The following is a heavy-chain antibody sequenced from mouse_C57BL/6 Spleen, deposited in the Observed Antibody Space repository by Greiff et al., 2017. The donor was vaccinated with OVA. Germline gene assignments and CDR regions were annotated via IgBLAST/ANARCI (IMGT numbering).Heavy chain of an antibody. Sequence: EVQVVESGGGLVQPGGSMKLSCVASGFTFSNYWMNWVRQSPEKGLEWVAQIRLKSDNYATHYEESVKGRFTISKDDSKSSVYLQMNNLRAEDTVIYYCTDHYGSSRFAYWGQGTLVTVSA. CDR1: GFTFSNYW. CDR2: IRLKSDNYAT. D-gene: IGHD1-1*01. V-gene: IGHV6-3*01. J-gene: IGHJ3*01. CDR3: TDHYGSSRFAY.